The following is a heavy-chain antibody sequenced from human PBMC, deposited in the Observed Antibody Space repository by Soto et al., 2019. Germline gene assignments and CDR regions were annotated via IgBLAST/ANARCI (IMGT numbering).Heavy chain of an antibody. Sequence: QVQLVESGGGVVQPGRSLRLSCAASGFTFSSYGMHWVRQAPGKGLEWVAVIAYDGSDKYYADSVKGRFTISRDNSKNTLYLQMNSLSSEDTAVYYCTNSYCRGESCYSPPTESWGQGTLVTVSS. J-gene: IGHJ5*02. D-gene: IGHD2-15*01. CDR3: TNSYCRGESCYSPPTES. CDR2: IAYDGSDK. CDR1: GFTFSSYG. V-gene: IGHV3-30*18.